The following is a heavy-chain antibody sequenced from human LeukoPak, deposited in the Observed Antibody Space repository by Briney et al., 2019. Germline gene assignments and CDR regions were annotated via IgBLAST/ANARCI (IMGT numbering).Heavy chain of an antibody. V-gene: IGHV4-4*07. Sequence: PSETLSLTCTVSGGSISSYYWSWIRQPAGKGLEWIGRIYTSGSTNYNPSLKSRVTMSVDTSKNQFSLKLSSVTAADTAVYYCATVGASHYGDRYFAYWGQGTLVTVSS. CDR1: GGSISSYY. D-gene: IGHD4-17*01. J-gene: IGHJ4*02. CDR2: IYTSGST. CDR3: ATVGASHYGDRYFAY.